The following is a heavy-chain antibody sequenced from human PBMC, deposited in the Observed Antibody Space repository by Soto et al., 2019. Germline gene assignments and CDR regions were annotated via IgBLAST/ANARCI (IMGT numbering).Heavy chain of an antibody. CDR1: GFTFSSYE. V-gene: IGHV3-48*03. Sequence: EVQLVESGGGLVQPGGSLRLSCAASGFTFSSYEMNWVRQAPGKGLEWVSYISSSGSTIYYADSVKGRFTISRDNAKNSLYLQMNSLRAEDTAVYYCATPSVLRYFDWPMGDAFDIWGQGTMVTVSS. CDR3: ATPSVLRYFDWPMGDAFDI. CDR2: ISSSGSTI. D-gene: IGHD3-9*01. J-gene: IGHJ3*02.